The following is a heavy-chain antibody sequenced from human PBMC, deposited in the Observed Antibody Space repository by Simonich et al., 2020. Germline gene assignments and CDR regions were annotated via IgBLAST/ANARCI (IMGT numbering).Heavy chain of an antibody. CDR3: ARASRGTWWYYYFDY. D-gene: IGHD2-15*01. CDR2: ISAYNGNT. CDR1: GYTFTSYG. J-gene: IGHJ4*02. V-gene: IGHV1-18*01. Sequence: QVQLVQSGAEVKKPGASVKVSCKASGYTFTSYGISWVRQAPGQGLEWMGGISAYNGNTNYAQKLQGRGTMTTDTSTSTAYMERRSLRSDDTAVYYCARASRGTWWYYYFDYWGQGTLVTVSS.